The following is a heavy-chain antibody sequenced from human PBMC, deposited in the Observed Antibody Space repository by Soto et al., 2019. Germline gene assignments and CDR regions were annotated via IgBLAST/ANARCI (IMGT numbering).Heavy chain of an antibody. D-gene: IGHD3-22*01. J-gene: IGHJ3*02. V-gene: IGHV1-69*13. Sequence: GASVMVSCKASGGTFSSYAISWVRQAPGQGLEWMGGIIPIFGTANYAQKFQGRVTITADESTSTAYTELSSLRSEDTAVYYCAQGGYYYDSSGPAADAFDIWGQGTKVTVS. CDR3: AQGGYYYDSSGPAADAFDI. CDR2: IIPIFGTA. CDR1: GGTFSSYA.